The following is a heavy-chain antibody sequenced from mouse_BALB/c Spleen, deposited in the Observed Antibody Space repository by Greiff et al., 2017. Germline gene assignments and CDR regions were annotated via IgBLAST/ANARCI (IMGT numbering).Heavy chain of an antibody. V-gene: IGHV1-82*01. Sequence: QVQLQQSGPELVKPGASVKISCKASGYAFSSSWMNWVKQRPGQGLEWIGRIYPGDGDTNYNGKFKGKATLTADKSSSTAYMQLSSLTSEDTAVYYCNADYRYPFAYWGQGTLVTVSA. CDR1: GYAFSSSW. D-gene: IGHD2-14*01. CDR2: IYPGDGDT. J-gene: IGHJ3*01. CDR3: NADYRYPFAY.